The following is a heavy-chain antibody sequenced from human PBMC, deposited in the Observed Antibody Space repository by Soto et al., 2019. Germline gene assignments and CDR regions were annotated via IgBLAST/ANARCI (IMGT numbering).Heavy chain of an antibody. Sequence: SVKVSCKASGGTFSSYTISWVRQAPGQGLEWMGRIIPILGIANYAQKFQGRVTITADKSTSTAYMELSSLRSEDTAVYYCARSRNYYDSSGYRPYYYYGMDVWGQGTTVTVSS. CDR2: IIPILGIA. CDR1: GGTFSSYT. J-gene: IGHJ6*02. D-gene: IGHD3-22*01. CDR3: ARSRNYYDSSGYRPYYYYGMDV. V-gene: IGHV1-69*02.